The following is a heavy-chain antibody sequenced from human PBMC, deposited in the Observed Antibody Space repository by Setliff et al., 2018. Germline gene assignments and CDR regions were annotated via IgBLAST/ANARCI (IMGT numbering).Heavy chain of an antibody. CDR2: IFYNGDT. D-gene: IGHD1-26*01. J-gene: IGHJ4*02. Sequence: PSETLSLTCAVYGDSFSDYYWSWLRQPPGKGLEWIGNIFYNGDTNYNPSLKSRVAMSVDTSKNQFSLKVRSATAADTAVYYCAREVLSIVRFPASGSHYYFDPWGQGTLVTVSS. CDR1: GDSFSDYY. V-gene: IGHV4-34*12. CDR3: AREVLSIVRFPASGSHYYFDP.